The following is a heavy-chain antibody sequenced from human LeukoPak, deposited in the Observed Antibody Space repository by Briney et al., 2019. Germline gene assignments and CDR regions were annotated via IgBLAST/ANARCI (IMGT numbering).Heavy chain of an antibody. V-gene: IGHV3-23*01. Sequence: PGGSLRLSCAASGFTFSSYAMSWVRQAPGKGLEWVSAISGSGGSTYYADSVKGRFTISRDNSKNTLYLQMNSLRAEDTAVYYCAKGSRYCSGGSCYPADYWGQGTLVTVSS. CDR3: AKGSRYCSGGSCYPADY. CDR2: ISGSGGST. CDR1: GFTFSSYA. D-gene: IGHD2-15*01. J-gene: IGHJ4*02.